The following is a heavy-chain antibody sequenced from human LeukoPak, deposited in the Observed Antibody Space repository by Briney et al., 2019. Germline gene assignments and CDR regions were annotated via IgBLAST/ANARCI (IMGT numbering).Heavy chain of an antibody. J-gene: IGHJ4*02. CDR3: AKGRSSSWPRFFDY. CDR1: GFTFDDYA. D-gene: IGHD6-13*01. V-gene: IGHV3-23*01. CDR2: ISGSGGST. Sequence: GRSLRLSCAASGFTFDDYAMHWVRQAPGKGLEWVSAISGSGGSTYYADSVKGRFTISRDNSKNTLYLQMNSLRAEDTAVYYCAKGRSSSWPRFFDYWGQGTLVTVST.